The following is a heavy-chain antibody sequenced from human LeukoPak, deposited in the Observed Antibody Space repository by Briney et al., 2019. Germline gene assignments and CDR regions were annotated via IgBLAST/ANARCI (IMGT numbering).Heavy chain of an antibody. D-gene: IGHD2-8*01. V-gene: IGHV3-66*01. Sequence: GGSLRLSCAASGFTVSDDYMSWVRQAPGKGLEWGSVIYSGGTTDYADSVKGRFTISRDNSKNTLYLQMNSLRAEDTAVYYCARDGVWATIDYWGQRTLVTVSS. CDR1: GFTVSDDY. J-gene: IGHJ4*02. CDR3: ARDGVWATIDY. CDR2: IYSGGTT.